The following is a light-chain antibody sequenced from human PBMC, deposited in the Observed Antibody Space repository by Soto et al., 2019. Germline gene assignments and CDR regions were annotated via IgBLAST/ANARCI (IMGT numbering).Light chain of an antibody. CDR1: QGIATW. Sequence: DIQMTQSPSSVSASVGDRVTITCRASQGIATWLAWYQQKPGKAPKLLIYGAGSLQGGVPSRFSGSGSGTEFTLTISSLQPEDLGTYYCQQASSVPLTFGGGTKVEIK. V-gene: IGKV1-12*01. J-gene: IGKJ4*01. CDR3: QQASSVPLT. CDR2: GAG.